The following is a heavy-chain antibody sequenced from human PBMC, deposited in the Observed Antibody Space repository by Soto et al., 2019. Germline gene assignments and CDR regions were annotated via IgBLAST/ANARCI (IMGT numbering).Heavy chain of an antibody. D-gene: IGHD1-1*01. Sequence: QVQLQQWGAGLLKPSETLSLTCAVYGGSFSGYYWSWIRQPPGKGLEWIGEINHSGSTNYNPSLKTRVTISVDPSKNKFSLKLSSVTAADTSVYYCARVVNVEMATTSFDYWAREPWSPSPQ. CDR3: ARVVNVEMATTSFDY. CDR2: INHSGST. V-gene: IGHV4-34*01. CDR1: GGSFSGYY. J-gene: IGHJ4*02.